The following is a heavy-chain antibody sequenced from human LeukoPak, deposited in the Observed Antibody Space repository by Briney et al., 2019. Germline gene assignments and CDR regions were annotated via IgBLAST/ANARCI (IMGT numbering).Heavy chain of an antibody. CDR1: GDFINRSY. V-gene: IGHV4-59*08. CDR3: AVVNAGFDY. CDR2: INYSQNMDEDNT. J-gene: IGHJ4*02. Sequence: SETLSLTCTVSGDFINRSYGRWHRQPPGKGLEGIGYINYSQNMDEDNTEYSPSLKSRVSRSLDMSKNSLSLNLTSVTSGASSIFSCAVVNAGFDYWGQGALVIVSS. D-gene: IGHD2-8*01.